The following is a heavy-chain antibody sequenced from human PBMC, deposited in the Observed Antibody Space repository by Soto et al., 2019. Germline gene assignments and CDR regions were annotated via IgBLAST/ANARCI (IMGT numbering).Heavy chain of an antibody. V-gene: IGHV3-23*01. CDR2: ISGSGGTT. CDR3: AKFVWGARGWKSSSGCYFEFLRKGAFDP. CDR1: EFIFITFT. Sequence: SLIVSCAASEFIFITFTMPCVLQTPGKGLEWVSGISGSGGTTYYADSVKGRFAISRDNSKNTLSLQLNSLRAEDTAVYFCAKFVWGARGWKSSSGCYFEFLRKGAFDP. D-gene: IGHD3-16*01. J-gene: IGHJ5*02.